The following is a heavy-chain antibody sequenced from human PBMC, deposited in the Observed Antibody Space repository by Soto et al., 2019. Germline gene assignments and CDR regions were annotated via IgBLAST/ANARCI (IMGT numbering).Heavy chain of an antibody. CDR3: AKGITDTGGYYYYSMDV. CDR1: GFTFSSYA. J-gene: IGHJ6*02. V-gene: IGHV3-23*01. CDR2: ISGSGGIT. D-gene: IGHD3-16*01. Sequence: GGSLRLSCAASGFTFSSYAMGWVRQAPGKGLDWVSVISGSGGITYSADSVNGRFTISRDNSKNILYLQMNSLRAADTAVYYCAKGITDTGGYYYYSMDVWGQGTAVTVSS.